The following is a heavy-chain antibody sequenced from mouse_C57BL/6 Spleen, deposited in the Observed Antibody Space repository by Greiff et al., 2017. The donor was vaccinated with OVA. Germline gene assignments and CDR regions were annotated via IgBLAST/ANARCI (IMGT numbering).Heavy chain of an antibody. Sequence: QVQLKQSGAELVKPGASVKISCKASGYAFSSYWMNWVKQRPGKGLEWIGQIYPGDGDTNYNGKFKGKATLTADKSSSTAYMQLSSLTSEDSAVYFCARWANWDSQYYFDYWGQGTTLTVSS. CDR3: ARWANWDSQYYFDY. V-gene: IGHV1-80*01. CDR1: GYAFSSYW. D-gene: IGHD4-1*01. CDR2: IYPGDGDT. J-gene: IGHJ2*01.